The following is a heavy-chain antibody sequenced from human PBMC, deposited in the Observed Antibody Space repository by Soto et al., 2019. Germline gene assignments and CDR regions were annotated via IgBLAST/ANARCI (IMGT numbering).Heavy chain of an antibody. D-gene: IGHD3-16*01. CDR3: ARRPLTFGYFAFNWFDP. CDR2: IYPGDSDT. V-gene: IGHV5-51*06. Sequence: GESLKISCKGSGYSFTSYWIGWVRQMPGKGLEWMGIIYPGDSDTRYSPSFQGQVTISADKSISTAYLQWSSLKASDTAMYYCARRPLTFGYFAFNWFDPWGQGTLVTVSS. CDR1: GYSFTSYW. J-gene: IGHJ5*02.